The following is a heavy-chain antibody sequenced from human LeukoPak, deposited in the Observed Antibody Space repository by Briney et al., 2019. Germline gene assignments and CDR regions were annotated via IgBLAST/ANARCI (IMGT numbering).Heavy chain of an antibody. CDR3: ARHRSVDDGRRLDY. CDR1: GYDFTTYW. V-gene: IGHV5-51*01. CDR2: IYPGDSDT. Sequence: GASLKISCKVSGYDFTTYWIGWVRQMPGKGLEWMGIIYPGDSDTRYSPSFQGQVTISADKSISTAYLQWSSLKASDTAMYYCARHRSVDDGRRLDYWGQGTLVTVSA. J-gene: IGHJ4*02.